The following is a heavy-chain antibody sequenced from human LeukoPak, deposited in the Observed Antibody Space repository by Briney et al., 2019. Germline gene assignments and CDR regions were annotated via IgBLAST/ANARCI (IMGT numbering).Heavy chain of an antibody. CDR2: IYPGDSDT. V-gene: IGHV5-51*01. Sequence: ASVKVSCKASGYSFTSYWIGWVRQMPGKGLEWMGIIYPGDSDTRYSPSFQGQVTISADKSISTAYLQWSSLKASDTAVYYCARLGYSSSWYFGDFDYWGQGTLVTVSS. CDR1: GYSFTSYW. CDR3: ARLGYSSSWYFGDFDY. D-gene: IGHD6-13*01. J-gene: IGHJ4*02.